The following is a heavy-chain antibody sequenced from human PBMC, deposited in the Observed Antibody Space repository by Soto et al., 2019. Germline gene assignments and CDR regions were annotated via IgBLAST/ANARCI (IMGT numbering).Heavy chain of an antibody. CDR2: IIPIFGTA. Sequence: QVQLVQSGAEVKKPGSSVKVSCKASGGTFSSYAISWVRQAPGQGLEWMGGIIPIFGTANYAQKFQGRVTITADESTSTVYMELSSLRSEDTAVYYCARDGEDVDTAMVVDYWGQGTLVTVSS. J-gene: IGHJ4*02. CDR1: GGTFSSYA. D-gene: IGHD5-18*01. CDR3: ARDGEDVDTAMVVDY. V-gene: IGHV1-69*01.